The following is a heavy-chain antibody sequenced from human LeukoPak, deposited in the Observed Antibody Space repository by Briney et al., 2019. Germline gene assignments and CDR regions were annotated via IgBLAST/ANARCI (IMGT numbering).Heavy chain of an antibody. CDR2: MNPNSGDT. V-gene: IGHV1-8*01. J-gene: IGHJ4*02. CDR1: GSTLTCYD. CDR3: ASSYDSSGYYFN. Sequence: GASVKVSCKASGSTLTCYDINWVRQATGQELEWMGWMNPNSGDTGYAQRFQGRVTMTRNTSITTAYMELSSLRSEDTAVYYCASSYDSSGYYFNWGQGTLVTVSS. D-gene: IGHD3-22*01.